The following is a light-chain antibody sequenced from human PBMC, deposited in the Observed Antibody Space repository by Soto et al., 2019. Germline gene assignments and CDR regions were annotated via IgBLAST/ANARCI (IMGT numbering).Light chain of an antibody. CDR1: SSDVGGYNY. CDR3: SSYTSSSTLPVV. Sequence: QSVLTQPASVSGSPGQSITISCTGTSSDVGGYNYVSWYQQHPGKAPKLMIHEVSNRPSGVSNRFSGSKSGNTASLTISGLQAEDEADYYCSSYTSSSTLPVVFGGGTKLTVL. V-gene: IGLV2-14*01. CDR2: EVS. J-gene: IGLJ2*01.